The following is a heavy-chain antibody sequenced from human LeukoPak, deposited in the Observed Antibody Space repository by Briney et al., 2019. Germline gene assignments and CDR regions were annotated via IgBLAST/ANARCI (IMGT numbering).Heavy chain of an antibody. V-gene: IGHV3-7*01. J-gene: IGHJ4*02. CDR2: TKEDGGEK. Sequence: GGSLRLSCAASGFTFSTYWMSWVRQAPGKGLEWGANTKEDGGEKYYVDSVKGRFTISRDNAENSLYLQMNSLRAEDTAVYYCARRSVAGSLDYWGQGTLVTVSS. CDR1: GFTFSTYW. D-gene: IGHD6-19*01. CDR3: ARRSVAGSLDY.